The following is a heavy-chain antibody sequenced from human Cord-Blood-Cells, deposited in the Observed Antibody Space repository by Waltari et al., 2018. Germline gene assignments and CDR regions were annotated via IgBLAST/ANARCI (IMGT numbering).Heavy chain of an antibody. CDR2: IVVGSSNT. CDR3: AAESGTDAFDI. V-gene: IGHV1-58*01. D-gene: IGHD1-1*01. Sequence: QMQLVQAGPAVKKPGTSVKVSCKASGFTFTSSAVHRVRQARGQRLEWLGWIVVGSSNTNYAQKFQERVTITRDMSTSTAYMELSSLRSEDTAVYYCAAESGTDAFDIWGQGTMVTVSS. CDR1: GFTFTSSA. J-gene: IGHJ3*02.